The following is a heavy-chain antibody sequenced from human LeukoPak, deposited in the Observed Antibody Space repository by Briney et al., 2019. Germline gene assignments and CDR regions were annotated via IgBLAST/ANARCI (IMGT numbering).Heavy chain of an antibody. Sequence: GGSLRLSCAASGFTFSSYGMSWVRQAPGKGLEWVSAISGSGGSTYYADSVKGRFTISRDNAKNSLYLQMNSLRAEDTAVYYCASGGDIFDYWGQGTLVTVSS. CDR1: GFTFSSYG. J-gene: IGHJ4*02. CDR2: ISGSGGST. V-gene: IGHV3-23*01. CDR3: ASGGDIFDY. D-gene: IGHD2-15*01.